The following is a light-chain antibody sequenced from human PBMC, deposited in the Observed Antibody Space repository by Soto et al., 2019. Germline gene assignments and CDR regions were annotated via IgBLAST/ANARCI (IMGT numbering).Light chain of an antibody. J-gene: IGKJ1*01. CDR1: QSVISNY. CDR3: LQYGRSPKT. V-gene: IGKV3-20*01. Sequence: EIVLTQSPGTLSLSPGERATLSCRASQSVISNYLAWYQQKPGLAPRLLIYGVSIRGTGIPDRFSGSGSGTDLTLTISRLEPEDFAVYYCLQYGRSPKTFGKGTKVDI. CDR2: GVS.